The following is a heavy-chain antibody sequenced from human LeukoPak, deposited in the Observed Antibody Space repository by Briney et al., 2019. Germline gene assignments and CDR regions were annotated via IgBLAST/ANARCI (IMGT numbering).Heavy chain of an antibody. D-gene: IGHD3-10*01. Sequence: GGSLRLSCAASGFTFSSYEMNWVRQAPGKGLEWVSCISSSGSTIYYADSVKGRFTISRDNAKNSLYLQMNSLRAEDTAVYYCARAKLWFGDDYWGQGTLVTVSS. J-gene: IGHJ4*02. CDR3: ARAKLWFGDDY. CDR2: ISSSGSTI. CDR1: GFTFSSYE. V-gene: IGHV3-48*03.